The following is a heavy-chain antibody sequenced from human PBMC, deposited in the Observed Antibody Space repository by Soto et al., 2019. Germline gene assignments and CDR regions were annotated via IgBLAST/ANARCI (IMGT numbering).Heavy chain of an antibody. CDR3: ARVIVVAAATYWYFDL. CDR1: GFTFSSYS. CDR2: ISSSSSTI. D-gene: IGHD2-2*01. V-gene: IGHV3-48*01. Sequence: EVQLVESGGGLVQPGGSLRLSCAASGFTFSSYSMNWVRQAPGKGLEWVSYISSSSSTIYYADSVRGRFTISRDNAKNSLYLQMTSLRAEDTAVYYCARVIVVAAATYWYFDLWGRGTLGTVSS. J-gene: IGHJ2*01.